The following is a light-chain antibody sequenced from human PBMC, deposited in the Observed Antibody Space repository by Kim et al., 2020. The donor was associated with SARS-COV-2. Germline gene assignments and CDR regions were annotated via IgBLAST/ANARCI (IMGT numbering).Light chain of an antibody. CDR1: SSDVGSYNY. Sequence: GQSIAISCTGTSSDVGSYNYVSWYQQYPGKAPKLIIFDVSERPSGVSNRFSGSKSGNTASLTISGLQAGDEADYYCSSYTRRSTSVFGGGTQLTVL. CDR2: DVS. V-gene: IGLV2-14*04. J-gene: IGLJ2*01. CDR3: SSYTRRSTSV.